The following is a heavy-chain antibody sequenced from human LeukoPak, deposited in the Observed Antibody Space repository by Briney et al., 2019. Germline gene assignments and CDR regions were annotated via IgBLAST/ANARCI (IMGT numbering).Heavy chain of an antibody. CDR2: IYTSGST. V-gene: IGHV4-4*07. J-gene: IGHJ4*02. CDR1: GGPISSYY. Sequence: SETLSLTCTVSGGPISSYYWCWIRQSAGKALEWIGRIYTSGSTNYNPSLKSRVTMSVDTSKNQFSLKLSSVTAADTAVYYCAGGYYDILTGYSLFDYWGQGTLVTVSS. D-gene: IGHD3-9*01. CDR3: AGGYYDILTGYSLFDY.